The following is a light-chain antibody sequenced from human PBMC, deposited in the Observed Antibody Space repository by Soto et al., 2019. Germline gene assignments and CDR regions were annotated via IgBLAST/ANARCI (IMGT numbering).Light chain of an antibody. CDR1: QGIRND. CDR2: AAS. V-gene: IGKV1-6*01. CDR3: QQYNSYSRT. J-gene: IGKJ1*01. Sequence: AIPMTQSPSFLSASVGDRVTITCRASQGIRNDLGWYQQKPGQAPKLLIFAASSLQVGVPSRFSGSGSGTDFTLTISSLQPDDFATYYCQQYNSYSRTFGQGTKVDI.